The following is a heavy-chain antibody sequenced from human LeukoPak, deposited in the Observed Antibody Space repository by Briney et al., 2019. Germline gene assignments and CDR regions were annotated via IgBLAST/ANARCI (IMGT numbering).Heavy chain of an antibody. CDR1: GFTFSNYA. J-gene: IGHJ4*02. CDR2: ISGSASST. V-gene: IGHV3-23*01. D-gene: IGHD4/OR15-4a*01. CDR3: ARRAGAYSHPYDY. Sequence: GGSLRLSCAASGFTFSNYAMSWVRQAPGKGLEWVSAISGSASSTYHADSVKGRFTISRDNSKNTLYLQMNSLRADDTAVYYCARRAGAYSHPYDYWGQGTPVTVSS.